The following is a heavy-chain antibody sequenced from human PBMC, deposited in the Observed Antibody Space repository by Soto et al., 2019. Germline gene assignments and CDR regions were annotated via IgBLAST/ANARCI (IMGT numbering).Heavy chain of an antibody. D-gene: IGHD5-12*01. V-gene: IGHV3-33*01. CDR2: IWYDGSNK. J-gene: IGHJ4*02. CDR1: GFTFSSYG. CDR3: ARDRVPVEMATFYFDY. Sequence: GGSLRLSCAASGFTFSSYGMHWVRQAPGKGLEWVAVIWYDGSNKYYADSVKGRFTISRDNSKNTLYLQMNSLRAEDTAVYYCARDRVPVEMATFYFDYWGQGTLVTVSS.